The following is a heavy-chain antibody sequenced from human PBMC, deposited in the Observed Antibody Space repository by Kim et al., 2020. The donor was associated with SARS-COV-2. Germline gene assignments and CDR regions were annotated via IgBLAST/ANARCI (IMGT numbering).Heavy chain of an antibody. CDR2: ISSSSSYI. J-gene: IGHJ3*02. Sequence: GGSLRLSCAASGFTFSSYSMNWVRQAPGKGLEWVSSISSSSSYIYYADSVKGRFTISRDNAKNSLYLQMNSLRAEDTAVYYCARDSPFYDSSGYYPNAFDIWGQGTMVTVSS. D-gene: IGHD3-22*01. CDR3: ARDSPFYDSSGYYPNAFDI. CDR1: GFTFSSYS. V-gene: IGHV3-21*01.